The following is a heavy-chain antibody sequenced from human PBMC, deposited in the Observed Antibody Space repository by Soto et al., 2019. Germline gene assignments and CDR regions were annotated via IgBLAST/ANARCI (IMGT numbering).Heavy chain of an antibody. CDR1: GYTFTSYG. CDR2: ISAYNGNT. Sequence: QVQLVQSGAEVKKPGASVKVSCKASGYTFTSYGISWVRQAPGQGLEWMGWISAYNGNTNYAQKLQGRVTMTTDTARRTAYRELRSLRSDDPAVYYCARPADIVLMVYAIGTNWFDPWGQGTLVTVSS. D-gene: IGHD2-8*01. V-gene: IGHV1-18*01. J-gene: IGHJ5*02. CDR3: ARPADIVLMVYAIGTNWFDP.